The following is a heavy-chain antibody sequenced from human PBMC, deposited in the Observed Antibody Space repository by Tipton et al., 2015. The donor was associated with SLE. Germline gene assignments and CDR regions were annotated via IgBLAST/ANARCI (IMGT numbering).Heavy chain of an antibody. CDR3: ARDQSSSWYLGPSAFDY. CDR2: TYYRSKWYN. Sequence: GLVKPSQTLSLTCAISGDSVSSNSAAWNWIRQSPSRGLEWLGRTYYRSKWYNDYAVSVKSRITINPDTSKNQFSLQLNSVTPEDTAVYYCARDQSSSWYLGPSAFDYWGQGTLVTASS. CDR1: GDSVSSNSAA. V-gene: IGHV6-1*01. D-gene: IGHD6-13*01. J-gene: IGHJ4*02.